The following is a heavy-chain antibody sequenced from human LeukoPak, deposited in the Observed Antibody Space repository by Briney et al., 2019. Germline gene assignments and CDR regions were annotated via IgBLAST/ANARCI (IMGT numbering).Heavy chain of an antibody. CDR3: ARHPGHSSSSYIGSDYYYYYYYMDV. Sequence: GESLKISCKGSGYIFTSYWIGWVRQMPGKGLEWMGIIYPGDSDTRYSPSFQGQVTISADKSISTAYLQWSSLKASDTAMYYCARHPGHSSSSYIGSDYYYYYYYMDVWGKGTTVTVSS. CDR1: GYIFTSYW. CDR2: IYPGDSDT. J-gene: IGHJ6*03. D-gene: IGHD6-6*01. V-gene: IGHV5-51*01.